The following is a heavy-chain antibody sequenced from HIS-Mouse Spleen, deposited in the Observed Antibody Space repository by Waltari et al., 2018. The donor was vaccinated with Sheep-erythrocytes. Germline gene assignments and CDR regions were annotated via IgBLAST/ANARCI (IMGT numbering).Heavy chain of an antibody. CDR3: ARFSAAAATGYYYYGMDV. CDR1: GYTFTSYD. Sequence: QVQLVQSGAEVKKPGASVTVSCKASGYTFTSYDINWVRQATGQGLEWMGWMNPNSGNTGYAQKFQGRVTMTRNTSISTAYMELSSLRSEDTAVYYCARFSAAAATGYYYYGMDVWGQGTTVTVSS. V-gene: IGHV1-8*01. CDR2: MNPNSGNT. D-gene: IGHD6-13*01. J-gene: IGHJ6*02.